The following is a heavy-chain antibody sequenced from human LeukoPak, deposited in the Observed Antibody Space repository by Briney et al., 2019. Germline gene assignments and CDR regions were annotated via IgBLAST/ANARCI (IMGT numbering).Heavy chain of an antibody. D-gene: IGHD3-10*01. CDR1: GFTVSSNY. V-gene: IGHV3-66*01. CDR2: IYSGGST. CDR3: ARENTMPRGVPRGFDI. Sequence: PGGSLRLSCAASGFTVSSNYMNWVRQAPGRGLEWVSVIYSGGSTDYADSMKGRSTISRDNSKNTLYLQLNSLRAEDTAVYYCARENTMPRGVPRGFDIWGQGTMVTVSS. J-gene: IGHJ3*02.